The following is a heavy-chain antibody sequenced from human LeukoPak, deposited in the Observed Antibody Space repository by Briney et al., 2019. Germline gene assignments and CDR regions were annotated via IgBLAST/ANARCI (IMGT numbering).Heavy chain of an antibody. J-gene: IGHJ4*02. V-gene: IGHV4-39*07. CDR3: ARVTTYFFDY. Sequence: SETLSLTCAVYGGSFSSYYWGWIRQPPGKGLEWIGSIYYSGSTYYNPSLKSRVTISVDTSKNQFSLKLSSVTAADTAVYYCARVTTYFFDYWGQGTLVTVSS. CDR2: IYYSGST. D-gene: IGHD1-1*01. CDR1: GGSFSSYY.